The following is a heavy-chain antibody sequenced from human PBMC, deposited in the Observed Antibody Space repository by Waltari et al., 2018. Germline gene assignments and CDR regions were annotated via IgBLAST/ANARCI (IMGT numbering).Heavy chain of an antibody. J-gene: IGHJ5*02. D-gene: IGHD2-15*01. CDR1: GYTFTGSY. Sequence: QVQLVQSGAEVKKPGASVKVSCKASGYTFTGSYIPWVLRAPGQGLAWMGWLDPKSGGTHYSQKFQDRVTMTRDTSIRTAYMELSRLKSDDTAVYYCARPRRYCTGGTCYSNWLDPWGQGTLVTVSS. V-gene: IGHV1-2*02. CDR2: LDPKSGGT. CDR3: ARPRRYCTGGTCYSNWLDP.